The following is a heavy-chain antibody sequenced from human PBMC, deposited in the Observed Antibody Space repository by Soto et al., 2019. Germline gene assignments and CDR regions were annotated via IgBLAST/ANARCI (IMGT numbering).Heavy chain of an antibody. CDR1: GYTFTGYY. D-gene: IGHD2-15*01. V-gene: IGHV1-2*02. Sequence: ASVKVSCKASGYTFTGYYMHWVRQAPGQGLEWMGWINPNSGGTNYAQKFQGRVTITRDTSASTAYMELSSLRSEDTAVYYCARDRVVVVAATRANWFDPWGQGTLVTVSS. J-gene: IGHJ5*02. CDR3: ARDRVVVVAATRANWFDP. CDR2: INPNSGGT.